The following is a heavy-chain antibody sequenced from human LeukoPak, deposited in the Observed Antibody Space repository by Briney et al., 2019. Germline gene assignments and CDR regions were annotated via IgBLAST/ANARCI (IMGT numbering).Heavy chain of an antibody. D-gene: IGHD6-13*01. V-gene: IGHV1-69*04. CDR3: ARGSDSSSWNWFDP. J-gene: IGHJ5*02. CDR1: GGTFSSYA. CDR2: IIPILGIA. Sequence: SVKVSCKASGGTFSSYAISWVRQAPGQGLEWMGRIIPILGIANYAQKFQGRVTITADKSTSTAYMELSSLRSEDTAVYYCARGSDSSSWNWFDPWGQGTLVTVSS.